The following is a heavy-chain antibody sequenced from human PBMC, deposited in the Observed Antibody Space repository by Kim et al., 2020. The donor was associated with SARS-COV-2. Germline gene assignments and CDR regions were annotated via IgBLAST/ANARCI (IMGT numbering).Heavy chain of an antibody. D-gene: IGHD2-2*03. Sequence: SVKVSCRASGGTFKNYAMNWVRQAPGQGLEWMGGIIFNTTNYAKQFQGRIIMTADGSTDTAYMELRSLRSEDTAVYYCARDNGYCSGNICYEVNYYGMD. J-gene: IGHJ6*01. V-gene: IGHV1-69*13. CDR2: IIFNTT. CDR1: GGTFKNYA. CDR3: ARDNGYCSGNICYEVNYYGMD.